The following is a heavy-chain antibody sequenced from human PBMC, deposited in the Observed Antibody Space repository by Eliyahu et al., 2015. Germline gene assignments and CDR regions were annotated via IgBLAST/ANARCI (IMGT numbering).Heavy chain of an antibody. J-gene: IGHJ4*02. Sequence: QVTLKESGPVLVKPTETLTLTCTVXGFSLSNARMGVSWIRQPPGKALEWLAHIFSNDEKSYSTSLKSRLTISKDTSKSQVVLTMTNMDPVDTATYYCARTNDYIWGSYRRYYFDYWGQGTLVTVSS. D-gene: IGHD3-16*02. CDR1: GFSLSNARMG. V-gene: IGHV2-26*01. CDR3: ARTNDYIWGSYRRYYFDY. CDR2: IFSNDEK.